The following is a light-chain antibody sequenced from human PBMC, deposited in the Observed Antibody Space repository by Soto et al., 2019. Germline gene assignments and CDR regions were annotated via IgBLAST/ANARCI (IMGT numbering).Light chain of an antibody. J-gene: IGLJ2*01. CDR1: SSNIGSKT. V-gene: IGLV1-44*01. CDR3: AAWDDSLNGVV. Sequence: QSVLTQPPSASGTPGQRVTISCSGSSSNIGSKTVNWYQQLPGTAPKLLISSNKQRPSGVPDRFSGSKSGTSASLAISGLQSEDEADYYCAAWDDSLNGVVFGGGTKLTVL. CDR2: SNK.